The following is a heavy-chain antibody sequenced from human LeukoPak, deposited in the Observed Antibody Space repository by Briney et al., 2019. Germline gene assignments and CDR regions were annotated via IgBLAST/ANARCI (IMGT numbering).Heavy chain of an antibody. CDR1: GYSFTGYY. CDR3: ASWAGGNAPVASFDY. Sequence: ASVKVSCNPSGYSFTGYYIHWIRRAPGQGLELMGWINLNSGDTNYAEKFQGRVTMTRDTSISTAYVELSRLRYDDTAVYYCASWAGGNAPVASFDYWGQGTLVTVSS. D-gene: IGHD1-14*01. V-gene: IGHV1-2*02. J-gene: IGHJ4*02. CDR2: INLNSGDT.